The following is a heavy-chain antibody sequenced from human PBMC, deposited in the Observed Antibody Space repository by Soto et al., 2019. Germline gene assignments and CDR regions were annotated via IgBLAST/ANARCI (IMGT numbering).Heavy chain of an antibody. CDR3: ASADYGDYAADY. D-gene: IGHD4-17*01. CDR1: GFTFSDYY. CDR2: ISSSGSTI. J-gene: IGHJ4*02. V-gene: IGHV3-11*01. Sequence: GVSLRLSCAASGFTFSDYYMSWIRQAPGKGLEWVSYISSSGSTIYYADSVKGRFTISRDNAKNSLYLQMNSLRAEDTAVYYCASADYGDYAADYWGQGTLVTVSS.